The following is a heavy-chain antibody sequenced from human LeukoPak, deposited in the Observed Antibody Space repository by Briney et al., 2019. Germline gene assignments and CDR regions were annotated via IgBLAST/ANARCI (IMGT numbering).Heavy chain of an antibody. D-gene: IGHD3-10*01. Sequence: ASVKVSCKTSGYSFTSYAMNWVRQAPGQGLEFMGWINTGTGNPTYAQGFTGRFVFSLDTSVSTAYLQISTLKPEDTAVYYCARFGAHSFDYWGQGTLVTVSS. CDR1: GYSFTSYA. V-gene: IGHV7-4-1*02. J-gene: IGHJ4*02. CDR3: ARFGAHSFDY. CDR2: INTGTGNP.